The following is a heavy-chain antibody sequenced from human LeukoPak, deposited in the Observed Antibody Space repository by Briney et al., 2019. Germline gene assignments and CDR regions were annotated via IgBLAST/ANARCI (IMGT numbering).Heavy chain of an antibody. CDR2: INTDGRST. J-gene: IGHJ4*02. D-gene: IGHD1-26*01. Sequence: PGGSLRLSCAASGFTFRSYWMHWVRHAPGKGLVWVSRINTDGRSTSYADSVKGRFTISRDNAKNTLFLQMNSLRAEDTAVYYCARGRELVDYWGQGTLVTVSS. CDR3: ARGRELVDY. CDR1: GFTFRSYW. V-gene: IGHV3-74*01.